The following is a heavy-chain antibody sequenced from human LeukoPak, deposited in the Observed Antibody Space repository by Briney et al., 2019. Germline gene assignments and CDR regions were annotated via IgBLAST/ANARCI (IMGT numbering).Heavy chain of an antibody. V-gene: IGHV3-21*04. CDR2: ISSSSSYI. Sequence: PGGSLRLSCAASGFTFSSYSMNWVRQAPGKGLEWVSSISSSSSYIYYADSVKGRFTISRDNAKNSLYLQMNSLRAEDTAVYYCARGSGIAVAGPPMGYYYGMDVWGQGTTVTVSS. CDR3: ARGSGIAVAGPPMGYYYGMDV. CDR1: GFTFSSYS. D-gene: IGHD6-19*01. J-gene: IGHJ6*02.